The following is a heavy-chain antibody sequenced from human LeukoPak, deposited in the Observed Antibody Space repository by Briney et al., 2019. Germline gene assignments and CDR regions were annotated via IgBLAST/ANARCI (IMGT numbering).Heavy chain of an antibody. V-gene: IGHV3-53*01. Sequence: GGSLRLSCTASGFTVSSYYMNWVRQAPGKELEWVSVIYTGGGRYYADSVRGRFTISRDDSKNTFYLQMINLRAEDTAVYYCAKDGAWLRFDYWGQGTLVTVSS. J-gene: IGHJ4*02. CDR1: GFTVSSYY. D-gene: IGHD5-12*01. CDR2: IYTGGGR. CDR3: AKDGAWLRFDY.